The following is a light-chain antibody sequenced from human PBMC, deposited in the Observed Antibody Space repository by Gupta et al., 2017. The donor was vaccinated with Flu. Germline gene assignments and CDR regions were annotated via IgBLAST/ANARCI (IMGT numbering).Light chain of an antibody. CDR3: QKYNSAPRT. V-gene: IGKV1-27*01. CDR2: AAS. J-gene: IGKJ1*01. CDR1: QGISNF. Sequence: DIQMTQSPSSLSASVGDRVTITCRSSQGISNFLAWYQQKPWKVPQLLIYAASTLQSGIPSRFSGSGSGTDFTITISSLQPEDVATYYCQKYNSAPRTFGQGTKVELK.